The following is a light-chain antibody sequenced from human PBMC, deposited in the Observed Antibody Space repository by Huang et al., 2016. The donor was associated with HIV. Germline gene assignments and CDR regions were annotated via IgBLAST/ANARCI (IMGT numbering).Light chain of an antibody. CDR3: QYGET. J-gene: IGKJ1*01. Sequence: DIQLTQSPSTLSASVGDRLTTTCRASQNISSWLACYQQKPGKAPKRLIYKISSFESRVPSRFSGSDSETKFTLTLDGLQPDDIGTYYCQYGETFGQGSKVEVK. CDR1: QNISSW. CDR2: KIS. V-gene: IGKV1-5*03.